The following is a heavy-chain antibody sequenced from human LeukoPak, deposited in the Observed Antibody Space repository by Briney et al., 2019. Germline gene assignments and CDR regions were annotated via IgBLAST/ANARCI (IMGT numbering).Heavy chain of an antibody. J-gene: IGHJ4*02. CDR3: AKELTTVTTVPPT. CDR1: GFTVSSNY. D-gene: IGHD4-17*01. Sequence: PGGSLRLSCAASGFTVSSNYMSWVRQAPGKGLEWVSVIYSGGSTYYADSVKGRFTISRDNSKNTLYLQMNSLRAEDTAVYYCAKELTTVTTVPPTWGQGTLVTVSS. CDR2: IYSGGST. V-gene: IGHV3-53*01.